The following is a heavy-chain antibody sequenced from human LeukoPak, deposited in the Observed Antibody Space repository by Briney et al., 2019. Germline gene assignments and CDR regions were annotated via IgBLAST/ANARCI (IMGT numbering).Heavy chain of an antibody. CDR3: ASSIQLWPPFYYGMDV. J-gene: IGHJ6*02. Sequence: GGSLRLSCAASGFTFSDYYMSWIRQAPGKGLEWVSYISSSGSTIYYADSVKGRFTISRDNAKNSLYLQMNSLRAEDTAVYYCASSIQLWPPFYYGMDVWRQGTTVTVSS. V-gene: IGHV3-11*01. CDR1: GFTFSDYY. CDR2: ISSSGSTI. D-gene: IGHD5-18*01.